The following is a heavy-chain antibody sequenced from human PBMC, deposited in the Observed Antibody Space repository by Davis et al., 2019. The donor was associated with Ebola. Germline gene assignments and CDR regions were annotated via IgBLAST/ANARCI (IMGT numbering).Heavy chain of an antibody. Sequence: SVKVSCKASGGTFSSYAISWVRQAPGQGLEWMGGIIPIFGTANYAQKFQGRVTITADKSTSTAYMELSSLRSEDTAVYYCASRIADYYDSSGYPPRYWSQGTLVTVSS. CDR3: ASRIADYYDSSGYPPRY. CDR2: IIPIFGTA. J-gene: IGHJ4*02. V-gene: IGHV1-69*06. CDR1: GGTFSSYA. D-gene: IGHD3-22*01.